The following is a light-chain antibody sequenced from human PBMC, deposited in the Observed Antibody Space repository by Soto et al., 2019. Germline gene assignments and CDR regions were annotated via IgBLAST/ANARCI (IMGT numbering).Light chain of an antibody. J-gene: IGKJ4*01. CDR3: KKLNSYLLN. CDR2: AAS. CDR1: QGISSY. Sequence: DIQLTQSPSFRSASVGDRFTIPCRASQGISSYLAWYQQKPGKAPNIMIYAASTLQSGVQSRFSGSGSGTEFTLTIRSMQPEDFATYYCKKLNSYLLNVGGGNKVDIK. V-gene: IGKV1-9*01.